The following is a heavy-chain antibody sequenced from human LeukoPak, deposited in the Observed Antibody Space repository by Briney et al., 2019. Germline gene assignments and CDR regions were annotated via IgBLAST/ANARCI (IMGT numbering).Heavy chain of an antibody. CDR1: GGSISNDY. V-gene: IGHV4-4*07. Sequence: PSEILSLTCTVSGGSISNDYWSWIRQAAGKELEWIGRIYTRGSTNYNPSLKSRVTISLDKSKKQFSLNLNSVTAADTAVYYCARGEFTMVRRETPDYFDYWGQGTLVTVSS. J-gene: IGHJ4*02. CDR2: IYTRGST. CDR3: ARGEFTMVRRETPDYFDY. D-gene: IGHD3-10*01.